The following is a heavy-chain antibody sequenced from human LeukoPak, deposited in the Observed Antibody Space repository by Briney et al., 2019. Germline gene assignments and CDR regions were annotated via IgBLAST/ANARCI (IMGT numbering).Heavy chain of an antibody. CDR3: ASHILTGPPDH. V-gene: IGHV5-51*01. J-gene: IGHJ4*02. D-gene: IGHD3-9*01. CDR2: IYPGDSDT. Sequence: PGASLKISCKGSGYSFSTYWIGWVRQMPGKGLEWVGIIYPGDSDTRYSPSFQGQVIISADKSISTAYLQWSSLKASDTAMYYCASHILTGPPDHWGQGTLVTVSS. CDR1: GYSFSTYW.